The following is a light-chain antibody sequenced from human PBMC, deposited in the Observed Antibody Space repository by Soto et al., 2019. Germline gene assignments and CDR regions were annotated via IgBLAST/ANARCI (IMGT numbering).Light chain of an antibody. Sequence: EIVMTQSPGTLSVSPGERATLSCRASQSVRSKLAWYQQKPGQSPRLLIYDASTCATGIPARFSGSGSGTEFTLTISSLQSEDFAGYYCQQYNNWPPITFGQGTRLEIK. CDR1: QSVRSK. V-gene: IGKV3-15*01. CDR2: DAS. J-gene: IGKJ5*01. CDR3: QQYNNWPPIT.